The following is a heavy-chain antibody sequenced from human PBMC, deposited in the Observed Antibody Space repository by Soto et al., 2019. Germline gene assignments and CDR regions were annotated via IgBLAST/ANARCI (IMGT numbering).Heavy chain of an antibody. CDR3: ARHHNWNDVFWFDP. CDR1: GFTFSDYY. V-gene: IGHV3-11*01. D-gene: IGHD1-20*01. CDR2: ISSSGSTI. J-gene: IGHJ5*02. Sequence: GGSLRLSCAASGFTFSDYYMSWIRQAPGKGLEWVSYISSSGSTIYYADSVKGRFTISRDNAKNSLYLQMNSLRAEDTAVYYCARHHNWNDVFWFDPWGQGTLVTVSS.